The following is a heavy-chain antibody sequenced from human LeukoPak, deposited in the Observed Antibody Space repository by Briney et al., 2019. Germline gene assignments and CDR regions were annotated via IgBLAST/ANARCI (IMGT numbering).Heavy chain of an antibody. D-gene: IGHD6-13*01. Sequence: GGSLRLSCAASGFTFSSYAMSWVRQAPGKGLEWVSAISGSGGSTYYADSVKGRFTISRDNSKNTLYLQMNSLRAEDTAVYYCAKNLQGGSSWYFILGYWGQGTLVTVSS. CDR2: ISGSGGST. CDR1: GFTFSSYA. J-gene: IGHJ4*02. CDR3: AKNLQGGSSWYFILGY. V-gene: IGHV3-23*01.